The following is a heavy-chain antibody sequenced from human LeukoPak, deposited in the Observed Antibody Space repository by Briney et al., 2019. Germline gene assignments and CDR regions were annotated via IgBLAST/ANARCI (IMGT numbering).Heavy chain of an antibody. CDR3: ARVVPAASLSLYYYYYGMDV. CDR2: IYYSGST. V-gene: IGHV4-39*01. D-gene: IGHD2-2*01. Sequence: SETLSLTCTVSGGSISSSSYYWGWIRQPPGKGLEWIGSIYYSGSTYYNPSHKSRVTISVDTSKNQFSLKLSSVTAADTAVYYCARVVPAASLSLYYYYYGMDVWGQGTTVTVSS. CDR1: GGSISSSSYY. J-gene: IGHJ6*02.